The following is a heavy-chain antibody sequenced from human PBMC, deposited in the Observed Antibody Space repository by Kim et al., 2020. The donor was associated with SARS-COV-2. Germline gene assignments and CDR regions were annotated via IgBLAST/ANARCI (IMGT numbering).Heavy chain of an antibody. J-gene: IGHJ6*02. D-gene: IGHD3-10*01. Sequence: RYSPSFQGQVTISADKSISTAYLQWSSLKASDTAMYYCARHFSFGEFVDVWGQGTTVTVSS. CDR3: ARHFSFGEFVDV. V-gene: IGHV5-51*01.